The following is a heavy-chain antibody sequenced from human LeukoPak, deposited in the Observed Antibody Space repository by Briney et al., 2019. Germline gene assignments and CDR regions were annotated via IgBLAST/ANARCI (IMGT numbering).Heavy chain of an antibody. V-gene: IGHV4-38-2*02. D-gene: IGHD3-10*01. CDR3: ARSYYGSGSYFPY. CDR2: IYNSGST. Sequence: SETLSLTCTVSGYSISSGYYWGWIRQPPGKGLEWIGSIYNSGSTYYNPSLKSRVTISVDTSKNQFSLKLSSVTAADTAVYYCARSYYGSGSYFPYWGQGTLVTVSS. J-gene: IGHJ4*02. CDR1: GYSISSGYY.